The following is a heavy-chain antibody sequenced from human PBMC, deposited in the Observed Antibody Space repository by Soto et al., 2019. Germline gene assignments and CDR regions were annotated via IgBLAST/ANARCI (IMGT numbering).Heavy chain of an antibody. J-gene: IGHJ6*02. Sequence: ASVKVSCKASGYTFTSYGSSWVRQAPGQGLEWMGWISPYNGNTHSATQVQGRLTMTTDTSTSTAYMDLGSLTSDDTAVYYCVMVDNYVTPTPQDVWGQGTTVTVSS. CDR3: VMVDNYVTPTPQDV. V-gene: IGHV1-18*01. D-gene: IGHD3-16*01. CDR1: GYTFTSYG. CDR2: ISPYNGNT.